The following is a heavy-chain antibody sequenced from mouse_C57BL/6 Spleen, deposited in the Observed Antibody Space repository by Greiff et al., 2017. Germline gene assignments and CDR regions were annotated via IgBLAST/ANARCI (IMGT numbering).Heavy chain of an antibody. CDR1: GFTFSNYW. D-gene: IGHD3-1*01. CDR3: ISRGFVPYFDY. J-gene: IGHJ2*01. Sequence: EVKLQESGGGLVQPGGSMKLSCVASGFTFSNYWMNWVRQSPEKGLEWVAQIRLKSDNYATHYAESVKGRFTISRDDSKSSVYLQMNNLRAEDTGIYYCISRGFVPYFDYWGQGTTLTVSS. V-gene: IGHV6-3*01. CDR2: IRLKSDNYAT.